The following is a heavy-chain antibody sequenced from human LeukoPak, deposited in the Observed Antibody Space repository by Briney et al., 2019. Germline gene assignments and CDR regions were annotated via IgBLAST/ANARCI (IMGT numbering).Heavy chain of an antibody. CDR3: ARDALSSIPRQKYSSSWYSNY. J-gene: IGHJ4*02. CDR2: IIPIFGTA. Sequence: ASVKVSCNASGGTFSSYAISWVRQAPGQGLEWMGRIIPIFGTANYAQKFQGRVTITTDESTSTAYMELSSLRSEDTAVYYCARDALSSIPRQKYSSSWYSNYWGQGTLVSVSS. D-gene: IGHD6-13*01. V-gene: IGHV1-69*05. CDR1: GGTFSSYA.